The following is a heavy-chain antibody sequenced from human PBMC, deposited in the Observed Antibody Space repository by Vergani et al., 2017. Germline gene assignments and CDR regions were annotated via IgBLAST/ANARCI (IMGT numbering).Heavy chain of an antibody. J-gene: IGHJ3*02. Sequence: QVTLRESGPALVKPTQTLTLTCTFSGFSLSTSGMCVSWIRQPPGKALEWLARIDWDDDKYYSTTLKTRLPISKDTSKNQLVLTMTNMDPVDTATYYCARSAGTFGGVIATGAFDIWGQGTMVTVSS. CDR3: ARSAGTFGGVIATGAFDI. CDR2: IDWDDDK. D-gene: IGHD3-16*02. CDR1: GFSLSTSGMC. V-gene: IGHV2-70*15.